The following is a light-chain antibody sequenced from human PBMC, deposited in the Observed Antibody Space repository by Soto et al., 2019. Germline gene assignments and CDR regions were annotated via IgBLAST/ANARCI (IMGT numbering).Light chain of an antibody. CDR2: GAS. CDR1: QSVSSSY. V-gene: IGKV3-20*01. Sequence: EIVLTQSPGTLSLSPGERATLSCRASQSVSSSYLAWYQQKPGQAPRLLIYGASSRATGIPDRFSGSGSGRDFTLTISRLEPEEFAVYYCQQYGSSPQTFGQGNKLEIK. CDR3: QQYGSSPQT. J-gene: IGKJ2*01.